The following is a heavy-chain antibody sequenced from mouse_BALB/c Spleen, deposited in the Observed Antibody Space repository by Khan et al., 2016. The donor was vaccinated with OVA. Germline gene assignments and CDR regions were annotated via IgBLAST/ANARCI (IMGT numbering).Heavy chain of an antibody. D-gene: IGHD1-1*01. CDR3: ARIYRSDFDY. CDR2: FNPQIVET. Sequence: VQLQQSGPELVRPGASVKISCKASGYSFTGYFMNWVMQSHGKSLEWIGRFNPQIVETFSNPKFTGKATLTVDESSSTAHMELRSLASEDSAVYYCARIYRSDFDYWGQGTTLTVSS. V-gene: IGHV1-20*02. CDR1: GYSFTGYF. J-gene: IGHJ2*01.